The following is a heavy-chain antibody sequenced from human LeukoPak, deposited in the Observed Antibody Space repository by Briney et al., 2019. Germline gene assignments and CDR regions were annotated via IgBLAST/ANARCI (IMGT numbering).Heavy chain of an antibody. D-gene: IGHD6-13*01. CDR1: GFTFSTYG. V-gene: IGHV3-30*02. Sequence: PGGSLRLSCAASGFTFSTYGFHWVRQAPGKGLEWVSFIRYDGSNKDFADSVKGRFTISRDNSKNTVYLQMNSPRAEDTAVYYCAKDGQQVVQRDVYYHYYYMDDWGKGTTVTVSS. CDR3: AKDGQQVVQRDVYYHYYYMDD. CDR2: IRYDGSNK. J-gene: IGHJ6*03.